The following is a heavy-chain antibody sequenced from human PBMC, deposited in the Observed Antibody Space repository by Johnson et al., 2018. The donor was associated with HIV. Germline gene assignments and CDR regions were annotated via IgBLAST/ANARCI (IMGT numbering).Heavy chain of an antibody. Sequence: QVQLVESGGGVVQPGRSLRLSCAASGFTFSSYGMHWVRQAPGKGLEWVAVIWYDGSNKYYADSVKGRFTISRDNAKNSLYLQMNSLRAEDTAVYYCARDRGIYEVAFDIWGQGTMVTVSS. J-gene: IGHJ3*02. CDR3: ARDRGIYEVAFDI. V-gene: IGHV3-33*01. CDR2: IWYDGSNK. CDR1: GFTFSSYG. D-gene: IGHD3-3*01.